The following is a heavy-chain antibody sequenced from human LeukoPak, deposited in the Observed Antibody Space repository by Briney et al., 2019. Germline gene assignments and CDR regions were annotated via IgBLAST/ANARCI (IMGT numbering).Heavy chain of an antibody. J-gene: IGHJ4*02. D-gene: IGHD2-8*01. CDR1: GGSISSSSYY. V-gene: IGHV4-39*07. Sequence: SETLSLTCTVSGGSISSSSYYWGWIRQPPGKGLEWIGSIYYSGSTYYNPSLKSRVTISVDTSKNQFSLKLSSVTVADTAVYYCAREGDIVLMVYLFDYWGQGTLVTVSS. CDR2: IYYSGST. CDR3: AREGDIVLMVYLFDY.